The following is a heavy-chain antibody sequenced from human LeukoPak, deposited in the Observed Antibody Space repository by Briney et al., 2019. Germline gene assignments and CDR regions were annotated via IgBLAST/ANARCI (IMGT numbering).Heavy chain of an antibody. Sequence: GGSLRLSCAASGFTFSSYAMSWVRQAPGKGLEWVSAISGSGGSTYYADSVKGRFTISRDNSKNTLYLQMNSLRVEDTAVYYCANARLVVTAAEYWGQGTLVTVSS. J-gene: IGHJ4*02. CDR2: ISGSGGST. CDR1: GFTFSSYA. D-gene: IGHD2-21*02. CDR3: ANARLVVTAAEY. V-gene: IGHV3-23*01.